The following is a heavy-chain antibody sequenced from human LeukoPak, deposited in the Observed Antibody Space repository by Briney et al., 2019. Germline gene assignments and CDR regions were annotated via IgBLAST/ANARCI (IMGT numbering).Heavy chain of an antibody. CDR1: GFAFSSYG. CDR3: AKGFGNDNWNDVGY. D-gene: IGHD1-1*01. V-gene: IGHV3-30*18. J-gene: IGHJ4*02. CDR2: ISYDGSNK. Sequence: GGSLRLSCAASGFAFSSYGMHWVRQAPGKGLEWAAVISYDGSNKYYADSVKGRFTISRDNSKNTLYLQMNSLRAEDTAVYYCAKGFGNDNWNDVGYWGQGTLVTVSS.